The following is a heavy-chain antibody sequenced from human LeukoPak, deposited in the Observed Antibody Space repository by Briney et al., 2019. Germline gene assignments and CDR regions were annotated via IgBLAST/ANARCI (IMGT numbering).Heavy chain of an antibody. Sequence: PGGSLRLSCAASGFTFSSYAMSWVRQAPGKGLEWVSAISGSGGSTYYADSAKGRFTISRDNSKNTLYLQMNSLRAEDTAVYYCANDVDYYDSSGYHTPRLGYWGQGTLVTVSS. CDR3: ANDVDYYDSSGYHTPRLGY. CDR1: GFTFSSYA. D-gene: IGHD3-22*01. J-gene: IGHJ4*02. CDR2: ISGSGGST. V-gene: IGHV3-23*01.